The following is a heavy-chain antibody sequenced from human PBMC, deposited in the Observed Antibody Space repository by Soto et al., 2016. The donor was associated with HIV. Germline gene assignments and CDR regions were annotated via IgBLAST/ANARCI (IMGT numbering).Heavy chain of an antibody. J-gene: IGHJ5*02. CDR2: IIPIFGTA. CDR1: GYTFTSYG. V-gene: IGHV1-69*01. D-gene: IGHD4-17*01. CDR3: ASDGDYGWFDP. Sequence: QVQLVQSRAEVKKPGASVKVSCKVSGYTFTSYGISWVRQAPGQGLEWMGGIIPIFGTANYAQKFQGRVTITADESTSTAYMELSSLRSEDTAVYYCASDGDYGWFDPWGQGTLVTVSS.